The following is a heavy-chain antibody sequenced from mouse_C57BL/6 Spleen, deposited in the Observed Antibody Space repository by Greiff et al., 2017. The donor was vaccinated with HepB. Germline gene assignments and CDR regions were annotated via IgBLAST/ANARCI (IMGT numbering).Heavy chain of an antibody. CDR3: ARPMGPFDY. V-gene: IGHV1-64*01. CDR1: GYTFTSYW. D-gene: IGHD1-1*02. Sequence: QVHVKQPGAELVKPGASVKLSCKASGYTFTSYWMHWVKQRPGQGLEWIGMIHPNSGSTNYNEKFKSKATLTVDKSSSTAYMQLSSLTSEDSAVYYCARPMGPFDYWGQGTTLTVSS. J-gene: IGHJ2*01. CDR2: IHPNSGST.